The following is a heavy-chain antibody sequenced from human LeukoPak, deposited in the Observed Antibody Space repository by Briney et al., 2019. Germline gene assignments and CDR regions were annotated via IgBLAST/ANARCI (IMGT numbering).Heavy chain of an antibody. Sequence: SVKVSCKTSGGTFSSSAITWVRQAPGQGLEWMGRIIPVLNITTYARKFQGRVTITADTSTSTVYMELSSLRSEETAVYYCARDQGLTAPPPYGLDVWGQGTTVIVSS. CDR2: IIPVLNIT. D-gene: IGHD5-18*01. CDR3: ARDQGLTAPPPYGLDV. V-gene: IGHV1-69*04. J-gene: IGHJ6*02. CDR1: GGTFSSSA.